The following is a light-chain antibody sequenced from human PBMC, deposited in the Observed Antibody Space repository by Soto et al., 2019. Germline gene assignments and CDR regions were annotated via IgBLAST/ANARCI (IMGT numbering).Light chain of an antibody. CDR2: KAS. V-gene: IGKV1-5*03. CDR3: QQYNSYSGT. CDR1: QSISSW. Sequence: DIQMTQSPSSLSASVGDRVTITWRASQSISSWLAWYQQKPGKAPKLLIYKASSLESGVPSRFSGSGSGTEFTLTISSLQPDDFATYYCQQYNSYSGTFGQGTKVDIK. J-gene: IGKJ1*01.